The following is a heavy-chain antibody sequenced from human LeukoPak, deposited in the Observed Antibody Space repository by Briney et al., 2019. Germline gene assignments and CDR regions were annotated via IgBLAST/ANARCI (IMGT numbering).Heavy chain of an antibody. J-gene: IGHJ4*02. V-gene: IGHV4-39*07. Sequence: SETLSLTCTVSGGSIGSSSYYWGWIRQPPGKGLEWIGSIYYSGSTYYNPSLKSRVTISVDTSKNQFSLKLSSVTAADTAVYFCARLGSYHDFWGQGALVTVSS. CDR1: GGSIGSSSYY. D-gene: IGHD1-26*01. CDR2: IYYSGST. CDR3: ARLGSYHDF.